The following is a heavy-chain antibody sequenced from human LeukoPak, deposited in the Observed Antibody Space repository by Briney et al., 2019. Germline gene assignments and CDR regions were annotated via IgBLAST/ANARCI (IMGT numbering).Heavy chain of an antibody. CDR3: ARDRSSWRTNAFDI. J-gene: IGHJ3*02. CDR1: GFSFTTYS. CDR2: IKQDGSEK. D-gene: IGHD6-13*01. Sequence: GESLRLSCAASGFSFTTYSLNWVRQAPGKGLEWVANIKQDGSEKYYVDSVKGRFTISRDNAKNSLYLQMNSLRAEDTAVYYCARDRSSWRTNAFDIWGQGTMVTVSS. V-gene: IGHV3-7*01.